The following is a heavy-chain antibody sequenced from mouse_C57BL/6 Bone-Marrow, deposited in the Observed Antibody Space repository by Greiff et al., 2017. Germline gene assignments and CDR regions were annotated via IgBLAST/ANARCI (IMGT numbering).Heavy chain of an antibody. V-gene: IGHV1-81*01. CDR1: GYTFTSYG. D-gene: IGHD2-1*01. CDR3: ARSGGYYGNFAY. CDR2: IYPRSGNT. J-gene: IGHJ3*01. Sequence: QVQLQQSGAELARPGASVKLSCKASGYTFTSYGISWVKQRTGQGLEWIGEIYPRSGNTYYNEKFKGKATLTADKSSSTAYMGLRSLTSEDSAVYFCARSGGYYGNFAYWGQGTLVTVSA.